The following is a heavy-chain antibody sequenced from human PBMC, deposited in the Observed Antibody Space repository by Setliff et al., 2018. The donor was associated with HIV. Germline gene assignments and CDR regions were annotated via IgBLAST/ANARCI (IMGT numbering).Heavy chain of an antibody. CDR3: ARVPSTLYDWDY. D-gene: IGHD3-3*01. V-gene: IGHV4-39*06. CDR2: IYYSGST. J-gene: IGHJ4*02. Sequence: SEPLSLTCTVSGGSISSGTYYWGWIRQPPGKGLEWIGSIYYSGSTYYNPSLKSRVTITKDTSKNQVVLTMTNMAPAATATYYCARVPSTLYDWDYWGQGTLVTVSS. CDR1: GGSISSGTYY.